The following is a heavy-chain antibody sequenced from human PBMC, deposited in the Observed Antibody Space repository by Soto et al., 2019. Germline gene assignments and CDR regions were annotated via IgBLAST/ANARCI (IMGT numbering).Heavy chain of an antibody. CDR1: GFSLDDYS. D-gene: IGHD1-26*01. CDR3: AIGVRRPWDEMDV. V-gene: IGHV3-9*01. J-gene: IGHJ6*02. CDR2: ISWNSDKR. Sequence: EVQLVESGGDLVQPAASLRLSCAGFGFSLDDYSMHWVRQAPGEGLEWVSGISWNSDKRGFAASVRGRFTVSKDSAKDPRYLQRNSRRIEDTGLYYCAIGVRRPWDEMDVWGQETAVIVSS.